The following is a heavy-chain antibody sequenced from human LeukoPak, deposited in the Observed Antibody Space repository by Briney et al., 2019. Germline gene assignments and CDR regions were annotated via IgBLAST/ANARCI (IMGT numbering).Heavy chain of an antibody. CDR2: INPSNGST. CDR1: GYSLTSYY. Sequence: ASVKVSCKASGYSLTSYYMHWVRQAPGKGLEWMGVINPSNGSTSYAQMFQGRVTMTRDTSTTTVYMELSSLRSEDTAVYYCARVSNHKGEFDYWGQGTLVTVSS. CDR3: ARVSNHKGEFDY. J-gene: IGHJ4*02. V-gene: IGHV1-46*01. D-gene: IGHD1-14*01.